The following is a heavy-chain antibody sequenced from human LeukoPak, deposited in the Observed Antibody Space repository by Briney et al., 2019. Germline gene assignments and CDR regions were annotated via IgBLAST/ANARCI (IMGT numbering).Heavy chain of an antibody. CDR1: GGSISTSNYY. J-gene: IGHJ3*02. V-gene: IGHV4-39*01. CDR2: IYYSGST. CDR3: AREDIVVVVAATKGDAFDI. D-gene: IGHD2-15*01. Sequence: SETLSLTCTVSGGSISTSNYYWGWIRQPPGKGLEWIGSIYYSGSTYYNPSLKSRVTISVDTSKNQFSLKLSSVTAADTAVYYCAREDIVVVVAATKGDAFDIWGQGTMVTVSS.